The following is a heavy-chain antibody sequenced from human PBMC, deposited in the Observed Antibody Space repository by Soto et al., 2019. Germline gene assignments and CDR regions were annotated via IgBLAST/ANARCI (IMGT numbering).Heavy chain of an antibody. J-gene: IGHJ5*02. CDR3: VHPRSTVQIPPT. CDR2: ISSNGDST. V-gene: IGHV3-64D*06. D-gene: IGHD4-17*01. CDR1: GFTFSMFS. Sequence: GGSPRLSCSASGFTFSMFSMHWVRQAPGKGLEYVSGISSNGDSTYYADSVKGRFTISRDNSKNTLYLQMSSLRAVDTAVYYCVHPRSTVQIPPTWGQGTLVTVSS.